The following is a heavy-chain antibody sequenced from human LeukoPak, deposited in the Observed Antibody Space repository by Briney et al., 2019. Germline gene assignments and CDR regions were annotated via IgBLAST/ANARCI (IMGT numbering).Heavy chain of an antibody. CDR3: ARGRGAFDI. CDR1: GGSFSGYY. Sequence: PSETLSLTCAVYGGSFSGYYWSWIRQPPGKGLEWIGEINHSGSTNYNPSLKSRVTISVDKSKNQFSLKLSSVTAADTAVYYCARGRGAFDIWGQGTMVTVSS. CDR2: INHSGST. V-gene: IGHV4-34*01. J-gene: IGHJ3*02.